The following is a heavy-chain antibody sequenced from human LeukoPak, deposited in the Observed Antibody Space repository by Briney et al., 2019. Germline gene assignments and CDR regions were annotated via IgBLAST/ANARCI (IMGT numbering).Heavy chain of an antibody. Sequence: GASVKVSCKASGYTFTTFDISWVRQAPGQGLEWMGWISTYNGNTNYAQNLQGRVTMTTDTSASTAYMELSSLRSEDTAVYYCARDPITMVRGVILPLNYFDYWGQGTLVTVSS. CDR2: ISTYNGNT. D-gene: IGHD3-10*01. J-gene: IGHJ4*02. CDR1: GYTFTTFD. V-gene: IGHV1-18*01. CDR3: ARDPITMVRGVILPLNYFDY.